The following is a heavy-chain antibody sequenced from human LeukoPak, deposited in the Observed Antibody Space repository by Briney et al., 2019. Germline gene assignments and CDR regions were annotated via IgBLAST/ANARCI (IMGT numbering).Heavy chain of an antibody. CDR3: ARDVDTAMVNSGGWFDP. J-gene: IGHJ5*02. V-gene: IGHV3-9*01. CDR1: GFTFDDYA. CDR2: ISWNSGSI. Sequence: PGRSLRLSCAASGFTFDDYAMHWVRQAPGKGLEWVSGISWNSGSIGYADSVKGRFTISRDNAKNSLYLQMNSLRAEDTALYYCARDVDTAMVNSGGWFDPWGQGTLVTVSS. D-gene: IGHD5-18*01.